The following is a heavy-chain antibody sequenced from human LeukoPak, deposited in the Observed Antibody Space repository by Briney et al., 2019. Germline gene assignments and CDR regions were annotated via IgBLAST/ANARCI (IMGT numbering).Heavy chain of an antibody. D-gene: IGHD4-23*01. V-gene: IGHV4-59*01. J-gene: IGHJ4*02. CDR1: GGSISSYY. CDR3: ARGLMLRWSPTDY. CDR2: IYYSGST. Sequence: SETLSLTCTVSGGSISSYYWSWIRQPPGKGLEWIGYIYYSGSTNYNPSLKSRVTISVDTSKNQFSLKLSSVTAADTAVYYCARGLMLRWSPTDYWGQGTLVTVSS.